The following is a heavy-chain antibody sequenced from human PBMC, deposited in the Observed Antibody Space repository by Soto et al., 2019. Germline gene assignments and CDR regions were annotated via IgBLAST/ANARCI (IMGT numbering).Heavy chain of an antibody. CDR2: LNGDGSSS. Sequence: HPGGSLRLSCAASGFTFSSYWMHWVRQTPGKGLVWVSRLNGDGSSSSYADSVTGRFTISRDTATNTLYLQMNSLRAEDTAVYYCAKNPGYYYDSTGYHFDYWGQGTLVTVSS. D-gene: IGHD3-22*01. CDR3: AKNPGYYYDSTGYHFDY. CDR1: GFTFSSYW. J-gene: IGHJ4*02. V-gene: IGHV3-74*01.